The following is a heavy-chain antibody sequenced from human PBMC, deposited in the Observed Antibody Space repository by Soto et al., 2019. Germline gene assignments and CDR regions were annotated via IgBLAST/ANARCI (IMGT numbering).Heavy chain of an antibody. D-gene: IGHD3-10*01. CDR1: GGTFSSYA. CDR3: SRERGTMFRGYKPLYGMDF. CDR2: IIPIFGTA. V-gene: IGHV1-69*13. J-gene: IGHJ6*02. Sequence: GASVQVSCKDSGGTFSSYAISWARQAPGQGLEWMGGIIPIFGTANYAQKFQGRVTITADESTSTAYMGLSILRSEDTAVYYCSRERGTMFRGYKPLYGMDFWGQGTTVTVSS.